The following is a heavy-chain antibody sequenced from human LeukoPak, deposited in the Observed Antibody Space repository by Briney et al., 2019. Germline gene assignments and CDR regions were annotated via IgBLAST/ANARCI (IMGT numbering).Heavy chain of an antibody. Sequence: GGSLRLSCAASGFTVSSNYMSWVRQAPGKGLEWVSVIYSGGSTYYADSVQGRFTISRDNSKNTLYLQMNSLRAEDTAVYYCARNLAYGGNGMWGQGTLVTVSS. CDR3: ARNLAYGGNGM. CDR2: IYSGGST. D-gene: IGHD4-23*01. CDR1: GFTVSSNY. J-gene: IGHJ4*02. V-gene: IGHV3-53*01.